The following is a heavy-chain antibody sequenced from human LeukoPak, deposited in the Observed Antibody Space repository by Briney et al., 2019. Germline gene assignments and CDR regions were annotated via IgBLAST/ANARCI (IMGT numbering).Heavy chain of an antibody. CDR2: IIPIFGTA. D-gene: IGHD3-3*01. CDR3: ASTTIFGVVIRQNYYYGMDV. CDR1: GGTFSSYA. Sequence: SVKVSCKASGGTFSSYAISWVRQAPGQGLEWMGGIIPIFGTANYAQRFQGRVTITADESTSTAYMELSSLRSEDTAVYYCASTTIFGVVIRQNYYYGMDVWGQGTTVTVSS. J-gene: IGHJ6*02. V-gene: IGHV1-69*13.